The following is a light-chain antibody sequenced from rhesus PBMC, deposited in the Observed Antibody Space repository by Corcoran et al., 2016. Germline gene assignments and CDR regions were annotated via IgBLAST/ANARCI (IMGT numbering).Light chain of an antibody. CDR3: QVWDSSSKQYI. J-gene: IGLJ1*01. CDR1: KIGRKH. V-gene: IGLV3-25*02. CDR2: VDN. Sequence: SYELTQPPSVLAASGRTARITCGGDKIGRKHVYLYQQKPAQAPLLVIYVDNKRPSGIPERISASNSGNTATLTISRVEAGDEADYYCQVWDSSSKQYIFGGGTRLTVL.